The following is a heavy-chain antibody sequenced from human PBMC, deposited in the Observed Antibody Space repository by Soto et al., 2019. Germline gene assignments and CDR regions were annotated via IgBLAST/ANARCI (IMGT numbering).Heavy chain of an antibody. CDR2: ISSSSSYI. CDR1: GFTFSSYS. J-gene: IGHJ4*02. CDR3: ARDPRTGDYFDH. Sequence: GSLRLSCAASGFTFSSYSMNWVRQAPGRGLEWVSSISSSSSYIYYGDSVKGRFTISRDNAKNSLYLQMNSLRAEDTAVYYCARDPRTGDYFDHWGQGTLVTVSS. D-gene: IGHD7-27*01. V-gene: IGHV3-21*01.